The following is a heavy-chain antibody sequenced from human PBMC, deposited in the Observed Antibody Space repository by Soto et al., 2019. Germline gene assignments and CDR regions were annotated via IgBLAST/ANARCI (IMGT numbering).Heavy chain of an antibody. V-gene: IGHV1-69*01. CDR1: GGTFSSYA. J-gene: IGHJ6*02. CDR2: IIPIFGTA. Sequence: QVQLVQSGAEVKKPGSSVKVSCKASGGTFSSYAISWVRQAPGQGLEWMGWIIPIFGTANYAQKFQGRVTITADESTGTAQRELSRLGSKDQAVYYFAREPKLPVAVAGSGGGVHYYYGMDVWGQGTTVTVSS. CDR3: AREPKLPVAVAGSGGGVHYYYGMDV. D-gene: IGHD6-19*01.